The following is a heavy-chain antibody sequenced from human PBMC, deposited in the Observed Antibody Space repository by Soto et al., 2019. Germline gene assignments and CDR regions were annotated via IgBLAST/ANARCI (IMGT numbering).Heavy chain of an antibody. CDR1: GFSLSNSGVG. D-gene: IGHD3-3*01. V-gene: IGHV2-5*02. CDR2: IHWDDDK. Sequence: QITLKESGPTLVKPTQTLTLTCTFSGFSLSNSGVGVGWIRQPPGKALECLAFIHWDDDKRYSPSLKSRLTITKDSSKNQVVVTVTNMVPVDTAAYYCAHRTYYNFWSGYPGVDYWGQGTLVTV. CDR3: AHRTYYNFWSGYPGVDY. J-gene: IGHJ4*02.